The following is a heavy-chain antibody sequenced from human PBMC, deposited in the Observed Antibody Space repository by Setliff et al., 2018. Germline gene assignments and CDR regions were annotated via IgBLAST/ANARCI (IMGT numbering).Heavy chain of an antibody. CDR2: INHSGSP. D-gene: IGHD3-22*01. J-gene: IGHJ4*02. V-gene: IGHV4-38-2*01. CDR3: RVWVDMIEVDS. CDR1: GYSISSDYY. Sequence: SETLSLTCDVSGYSISSDYYWAWIRQPPGKGLEWIGEINHTGSPNWIGEINHSGSPNYNPSLKSRVTMSVDTSKNQFSLKLTSVTAADTAVYYCRVWVDMIEVDSWAQGTLVTVSS.